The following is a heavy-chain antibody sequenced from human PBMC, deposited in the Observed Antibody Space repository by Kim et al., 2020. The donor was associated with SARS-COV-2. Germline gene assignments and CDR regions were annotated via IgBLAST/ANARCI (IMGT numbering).Heavy chain of an antibody. V-gene: IGHV1-8*01. D-gene: IGHD3-9*01. J-gene: IGHJ4*02. Sequence: GYAKKFQGRGTMTMDPSITTAYMELSSLRSEDTAVYYCARGVRTISNYDYWGQGTLVTVSS. CDR3: ARGVRTISNYDY.